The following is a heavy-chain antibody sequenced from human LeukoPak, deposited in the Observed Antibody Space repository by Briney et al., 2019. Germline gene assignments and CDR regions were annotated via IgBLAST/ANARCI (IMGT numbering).Heavy chain of an antibody. CDR2: IKSKADGGTT. CDR1: GFTVSNAW. CDR3: TTLSSKYYDSSGSYYGSLLDY. J-gene: IGHJ4*02. V-gene: IGHV3-15*01. Sequence: GGSLRLSCAASGFTVSNAWMSWVRQAPGRGLEWVGRIKSKADGGTTDYAAPVKGRFTILRDDSKTTLYLQMNSLKTEDTAVYYCTTLSSKYYDSSGSYYGSLLDYWGQGTLVTVSS. D-gene: IGHD3-22*01.